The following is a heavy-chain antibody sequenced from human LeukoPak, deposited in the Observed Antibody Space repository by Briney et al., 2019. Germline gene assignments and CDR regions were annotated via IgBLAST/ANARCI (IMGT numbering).Heavy chain of an antibody. CDR2: INHSGST. J-gene: IGHJ6*03. Sequence: NASETLSLTCAVYGGSFSGYYWSWIRQPPGKGLEWIGEINHSGSTNYNPSLKSRVTISVDTSKNQFSLKLSSVTAADTAVYYCARFKNRNYYYYMDVWGKGTTVTVSS. D-gene: IGHD1-14*01. CDR3: ARFKNRNYYYYMDV. V-gene: IGHV4-34*01. CDR1: GGSFSGYY.